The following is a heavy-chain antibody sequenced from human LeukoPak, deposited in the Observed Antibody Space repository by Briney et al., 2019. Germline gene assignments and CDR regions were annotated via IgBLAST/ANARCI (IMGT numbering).Heavy chain of an antibody. Sequence: SETLSLTCTVSGGSISSYYWIWIRQPPGKGLEGIGYIYYSGSTNYNPSLKSRVTISVDTSKNQFSLELSSVTAADTAVYYCARLSRSGYLDYWGQGTLVTVSS. J-gene: IGHJ4*02. V-gene: IGHV4-59*01. D-gene: IGHD3-22*01. CDR1: GGSISSYY. CDR2: IYYSGST. CDR3: ARLSRSGYLDY.